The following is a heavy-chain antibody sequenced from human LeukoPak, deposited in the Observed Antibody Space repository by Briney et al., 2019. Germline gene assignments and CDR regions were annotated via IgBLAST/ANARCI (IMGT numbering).Heavy chain of an antibody. CDR2: IKQDGSEK. V-gene: IGHV3-7*05. CDR1: GFTFSSYW. CDR3: ASDSDTGAFDI. Sequence: GGSLRLSCAASGFTFSSYWMSWVRQAPGKGLEWVANIKQDGSEKYYVDSVKGRFTISRDNAKNSLYLQMNSLRAEDTAVYYCASDSDTGAFDIWGQGTMVTVSS. J-gene: IGHJ3*02. D-gene: IGHD5-18*01.